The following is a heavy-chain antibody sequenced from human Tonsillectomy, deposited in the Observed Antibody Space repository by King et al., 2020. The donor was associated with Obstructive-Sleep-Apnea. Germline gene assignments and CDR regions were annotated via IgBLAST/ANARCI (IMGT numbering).Heavy chain of an antibody. CDR1: GGSISSSSYY. D-gene: IGHD3-10*01. J-gene: IGHJ4*02. CDR2: IYYSGST. CDR3: AGVVGVVRGVIIKGGYYFDY. Sequence: QLQESGPGLVKPSETLSLTCTVSGGSISSSSYYWGWIRQPPGKGLEWIGSIYYSGSTYYNPSLKSRVTISVDTSKNQFSLKLSSVTAADTAVYYCAGVVGVVRGVIIKGGYYFDYWGQGTLVTVSS. V-gene: IGHV4-39*07.